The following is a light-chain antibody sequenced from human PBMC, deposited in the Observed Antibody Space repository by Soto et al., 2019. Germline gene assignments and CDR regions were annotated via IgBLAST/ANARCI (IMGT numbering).Light chain of an antibody. J-gene: IGKJ4*01. CDR3: QQRSSWPPPT. CDR1: ASLSTN. V-gene: IGKV3-11*01. CDR2: AAS. Sequence: EIVLTQSPGTLSLSPGERATLSCRASASLSTNSLAWYQQKPGQPPRLLIYAASNRATGIPPRFSGSGSGTDFTLTISSLEPEDFAVYYCQQRSSWPPPTFGGGTKVEI.